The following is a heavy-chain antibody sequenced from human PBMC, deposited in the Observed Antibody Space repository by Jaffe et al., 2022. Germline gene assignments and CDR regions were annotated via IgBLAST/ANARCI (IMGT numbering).Heavy chain of an antibody. CDR2: IYYSGST. CDR1: GGSISSYY. V-gene: IGHV4-59*01. D-gene: IGHD5-18*01. CDR3: ARVDTAMAFELGYFDY. Sequence: QVQLQESGPGLVKPSETLSLTCTVSGGSISSYYWSWIRQPPGKGLEWIGYIYYSGSTNYNPSLKSRVTISVDTSKNQFSLKLSSVTAADTAVYYCARVDTAMAFELGYFDYWGQGTLVTVSS. J-gene: IGHJ4*02.